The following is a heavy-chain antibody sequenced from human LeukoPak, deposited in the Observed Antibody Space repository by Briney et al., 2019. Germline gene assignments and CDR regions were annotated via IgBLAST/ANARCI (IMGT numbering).Heavy chain of an antibody. Sequence: SETLSLTCTVSGGSISSYYWSWIRQPAGKGLEWIGRIYTSGSTNYNPSLKSRVTMSVDTSKNQFSLKLSSVTAADTAVYYCARDLRYFSGGSCNDYWGQGTLVTVSS. CDR3: ARDLRYFSGGSCNDY. V-gene: IGHV4-4*07. J-gene: IGHJ4*02. CDR2: IYTSGST. CDR1: GGSISSYY. D-gene: IGHD2-15*01.